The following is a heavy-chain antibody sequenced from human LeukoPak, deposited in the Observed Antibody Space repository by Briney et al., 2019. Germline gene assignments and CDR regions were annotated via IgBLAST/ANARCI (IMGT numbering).Heavy chain of an antibody. D-gene: IGHD4/OR15-4a*01. CDR3: ARLTAEDAFDI. J-gene: IGHJ3*02. CDR2: IYHSGST. V-gene: IGHV4-38-2*01. CDR1: GYSISSGYY. Sequence: SETLSLTCAVSGYSISSGYYWGWIRQPPGNGLEWIGSIYHSGSTYYNPSLKSRVNISVDTSKNQFSLKLSSVTAADTAVYYCARLTAEDAFDIWGQGTMVTVSS.